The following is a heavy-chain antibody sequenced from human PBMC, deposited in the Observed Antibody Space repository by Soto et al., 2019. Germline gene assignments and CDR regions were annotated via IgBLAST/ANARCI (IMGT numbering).Heavy chain of an antibody. CDR2: IIPNDGGT. V-gene: IGHV1-2*02. CDR1: GYSFTDHY. Sequence: QVQLVQSGAEVKKPGASVKISCKASGYSFTDHYIHWIRQAPGQGLEWMGWIIPNDGGTKDAQKFQDRFNMTRDTSITTAYMDLSRLRSDDTAVYYCARGAFDRSGNYLAGWFDPWGQGTLVTVSS. CDR3: ARGAFDRSGNYLAGWFDP. J-gene: IGHJ5*02. D-gene: IGHD3-22*01.